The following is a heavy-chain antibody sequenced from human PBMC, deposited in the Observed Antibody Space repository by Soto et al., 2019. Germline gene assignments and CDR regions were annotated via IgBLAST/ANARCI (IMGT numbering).Heavy chain of an antibody. J-gene: IGHJ4*02. CDR1: GDDFNTHW. CDR3: ARLPRDCNKTSCYYADH. D-gene: IGHD3-3*01. CDR2: MYPGDSDT. V-gene: IGHV5-51*01. Sequence: ESLKICGRGSGDDFNTHWLGWVGQFPGRGLEWVGIMYPGDSDTRYNPSLQGHVTLSVDVTVSTAFLQWRSLETSDTGMYFCARLPRDCNKTSCYYADHWGQGTQVTVSS.